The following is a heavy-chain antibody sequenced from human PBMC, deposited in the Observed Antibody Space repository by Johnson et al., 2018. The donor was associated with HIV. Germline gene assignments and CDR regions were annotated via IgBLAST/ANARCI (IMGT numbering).Heavy chain of an antibody. Sequence: QVQLVESGGGVVQPGRSLRLSCAASGFTFSSYGMHWVRQAPGKGLEWVAVIWYDGSNQYYADSVKGRFTISRDNSKNTLYLQMNSLRAEDTAVYYCARIGAWQLHRAFDIWGQGTMVSVSS. CDR2: IWYDGSNQ. J-gene: IGHJ3*02. CDR3: ARIGAWQLHRAFDI. V-gene: IGHV3-33*01. D-gene: IGHD2-15*01. CDR1: GFTFSSYG.